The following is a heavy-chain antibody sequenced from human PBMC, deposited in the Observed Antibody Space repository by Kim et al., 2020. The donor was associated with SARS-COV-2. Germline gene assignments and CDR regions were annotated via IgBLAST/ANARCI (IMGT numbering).Heavy chain of an antibody. CDR2: IYPGDSDT. D-gene: IGHD6-13*01. V-gene: IGHV5-51*01. J-gene: IGHJ6*02. CDR3: ARPIAAAGSSRRGRLLSYYYYGMDV. CDR1: GYSFTSYW. Sequence: GESLKISCKGSGYSFTSYWIGWVRQMPGKGLEWMGIIYPGDSDTRYSPSFQGQVTISADKSISTAYLQWSSLKASDTAMYYCARPIAAAGSSRRGRLLSYYYYGMDVWGQGTTVTVSS.